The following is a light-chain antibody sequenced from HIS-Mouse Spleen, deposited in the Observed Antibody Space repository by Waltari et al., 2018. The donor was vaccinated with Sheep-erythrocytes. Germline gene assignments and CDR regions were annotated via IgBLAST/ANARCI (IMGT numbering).Light chain of an antibody. Sequence: SSELTQDPAVSVALGQTVRITCQCDRLRIYYASWFQQKPGQAPVLVIYGKNNRPSGIPDRFSGSSSGNTASLTITGAQAEDEADFYCNSRDSSGNHLGVVFGGGTKLTVL. CDR2: GKN. V-gene: IGLV3-19*01. CDR3: NSRDSSGNHLGVV. J-gene: IGLJ2*01. CDR1: RLRIYY.